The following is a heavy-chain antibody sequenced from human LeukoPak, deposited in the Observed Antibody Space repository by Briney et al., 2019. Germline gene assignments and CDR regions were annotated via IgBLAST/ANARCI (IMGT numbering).Heavy chain of an antibody. J-gene: IGHJ3*02. CDR3: ARDAHITIFGVVITDHAFDI. V-gene: IGHV4-4*07. CDR1: GGSISSYY. CDR2: IYTSGST. Sequence: SETLSLTCTVSGGSISSYYWSWIRQPAGKGLEWSGRIYTSGSTNYNPSLKSRVTMSVDTSKNQFSLKLSSVTAADTAVYYCARDAHITIFGVVITDHAFDIWGQGTMVTVSS. D-gene: IGHD3-3*01.